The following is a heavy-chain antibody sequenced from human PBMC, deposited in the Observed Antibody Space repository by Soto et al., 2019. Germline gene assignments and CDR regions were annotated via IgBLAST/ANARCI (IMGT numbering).Heavy chain of an antibody. Sequence: PGGSLRLSCAASGFTFSDHYMDWVRQAPGKGLEWVGRTGNKANGYTTEYAASVKGRFTISRDDSKNSLYLQMNSLKTEDTAVYYCVRVKIYYYYGMDVWGQGTTVTVSS. CDR1: GFTFSDHY. J-gene: IGHJ6*02. V-gene: IGHV3-72*01. CDR3: VRVKIYYYYGMDV. CDR2: TGNKANGYTT.